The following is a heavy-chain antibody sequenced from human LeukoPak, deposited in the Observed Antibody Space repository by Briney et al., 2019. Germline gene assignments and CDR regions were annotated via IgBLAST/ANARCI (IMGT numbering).Heavy chain of an antibody. J-gene: IGHJ3*02. CDR1: GGSISSYY. D-gene: IGHD6-13*01. CDR2: IYYSGST. CDR3: ARDRRSYSSSWLTDAFDI. V-gene: IGHV4-59*01. Sequence: SETLSLTCTVSGGSISSYYWSWIRQPPGKGLEWIGYIYYSGSTNYNPSLKSRVTISVDTSKNQFSLKLSSVTAADTAVYYCARDRRSYSSSWLTDAFDIWGQGTMVTVSS.